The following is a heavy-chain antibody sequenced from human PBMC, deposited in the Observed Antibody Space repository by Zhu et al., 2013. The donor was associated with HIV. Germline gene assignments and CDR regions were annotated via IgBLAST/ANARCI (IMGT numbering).Heavy chain of an antibody. V-gene: IGHV1-69*01. D-gene: IGHD3-3*01. J-gene: IGHJ4*02. CDR1: GGTFSSYA. CDR2: IIPIFGTA. Sequence: QVQLVQSGAEVKKPGSSVKVSCKASGGTFSSYAISWVRQAPGQGLEWMGGIIPIFGTANYAQKFQGRVTITADESTSTAYMELSSLRSEDTAVYYCASSVQTDDFWSGTMYYFDYWGQGTLVTVSS. CDR3: ASSVQTDDFWSGTMYYFDY.